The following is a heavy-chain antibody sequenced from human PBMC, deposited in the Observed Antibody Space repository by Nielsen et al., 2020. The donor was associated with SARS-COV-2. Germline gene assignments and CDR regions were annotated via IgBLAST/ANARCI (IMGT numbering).Heavy chain of an antibody. CDR2: IYPGDSDT. V-gene: IGHV5-51*01. CDR1: GYSFTSYW. D-gene: IGHD3-3*01. J-gene: IGHJ4*02. Sequence: KVSCKGSGYSFTSYWIGWVRQMPGKGLEWMGIIYPGDSDTRYSPSFQGQVTISADKSISTAYLQWSSLKASDTAMYYCATNRYYDFWSGYREYYFDYWGQGTLVTVSS. CDR3: ATNRYYDFWSGYREYYFDY.